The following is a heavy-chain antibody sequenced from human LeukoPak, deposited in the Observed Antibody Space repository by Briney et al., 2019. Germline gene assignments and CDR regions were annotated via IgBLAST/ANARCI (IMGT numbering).Heavy chain of an antibody. CDR2: ISWNSGSI. Sequence: PGRSLRLSCAASGFTFDDYAMHWVRQAPGKGLEWVSGISWNSGSIGYADSVKGRFTISRDNSKNTLYLQMNSLRAEDTAVYYCASTWNYLYFDYWGQGTLVTVSS. CDR1: GFTFDDYA. D-gene: IGHD1-7*01. V-gene: IGHV3-9*01. J-gene: IGHJ4*02. CDR3: ASTWNYLYFDY.